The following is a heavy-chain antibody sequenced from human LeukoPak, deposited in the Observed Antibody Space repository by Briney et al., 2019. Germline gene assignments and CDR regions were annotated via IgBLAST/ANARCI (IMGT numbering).Heavy chain of an antibody. CDR3: AKRGDSGSYHYYYYGMDV. Sequence: GASLRLSCAASGFTFSSYAMSWVRQAPGKGLEWVSAISGGGGSTYYADSVKGRFTISRDNSKNTLYLQMNSLRAEDTAVYYCAKRGDSGSYHYYYYGMDVWGQGTTVTVSS. V-gene: IGHV3-23*01. J-gene: IGHJ6*02. CDR1: GFTFSSYA. D-gene: IGHD1-26*01. CDR2: ISGGGGST.